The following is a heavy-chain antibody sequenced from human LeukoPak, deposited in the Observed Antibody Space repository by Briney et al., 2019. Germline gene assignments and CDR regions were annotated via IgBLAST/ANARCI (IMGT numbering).Heavy chain of an antibody. CDR3: ARHDHYYAMDV. Sequence: GESLKISCKGSCYSFTNYLIGWVRQMPGKGLEWMGIIYPGDSDTRYSPSFQGHVTISADKSIRTAYLQWSSLKASDTAIYYCARHDHYYAMDVWGQGNTVTVSS. CDR2: IYPGDSDT. CDR1: CYSFTNYL. V-gene: IGHV5-51*01. J-gene: IGHJ6*02.